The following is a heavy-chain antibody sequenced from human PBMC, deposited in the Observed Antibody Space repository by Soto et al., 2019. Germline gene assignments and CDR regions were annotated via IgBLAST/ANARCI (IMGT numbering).Heavy chain of an antibody. CDR2: ISYDGSNK. CDR3: XXXXXXXXXXXXSAAFDI. CDR1: GFTFSSYA. Sequence: QVQLVESGGGVVQPGRSLRLSCAASGFTFSSYAMHWVRQAPGXXXXXVXXISYDGSNKYYADSVKGRFTISRDNSKTTXXXXXXXXXXXXXXXXXXXXXXXXXXXXXXSAAFDIWGQGTMVTVSS. J-gene: IGHJ3*02. V-gene: IGHV3-30-3*01.